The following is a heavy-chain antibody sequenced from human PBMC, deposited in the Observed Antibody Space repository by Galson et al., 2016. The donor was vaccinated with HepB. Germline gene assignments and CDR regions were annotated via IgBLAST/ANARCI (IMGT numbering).Heavy chain of an antibody. J-gene: IGHJ4*02. CDR3: ARDRDYLLDS. V-gene: IGHV1-18*01. Sequence: SVKVSCKASGYTFTSYVISWVRQAPGQGLEWMGWISASKGKTNYAQNLQGRVTMTTDTYTSTVYMELRSLRSDDTAVYYCARDRDYLLDSWGQGTLVTVSP. D-gene: IGHD5-24*01. CDR2: ISASKGKT. CDR1: GYTFTSYV.